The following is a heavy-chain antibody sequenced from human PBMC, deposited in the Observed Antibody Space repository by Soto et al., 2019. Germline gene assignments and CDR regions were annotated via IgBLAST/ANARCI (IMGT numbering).Heavy chain of an antibody. D-gene: IGHD1-26*01. CDR3: AKASRGGAATLIRDN. Sequence: EVQLLEAGGGLVQPGGSLRLSCAAAGFTFSIYAMSWVRQAPGKGLEWVSAISGSGGSTYYADSVKGRFTISSDNSKNTLYLQMNILRANDTAVDYCAKASRGGAATLIRDNWCQGTLVTVSS. V-gene: IGHV3-23*01. J-gene: IGHJ4*02. CDR2: ISGSGGST. CDR1: GFTFSIYA.